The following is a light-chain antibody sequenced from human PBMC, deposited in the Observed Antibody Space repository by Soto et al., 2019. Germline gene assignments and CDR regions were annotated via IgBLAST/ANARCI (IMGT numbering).Light chain of an antibody. V-gene: IGKV1-12*01. CDR2: AAS. CDR1: QGISRS. CDR3: QQRSNWPPIT. J-gene: IGKJ5*01. Sequence: IQLTQSPSSLSASVGDRVTISCQASQGISRSLAWYQQKPGKAPKLLIYAASSLQSGVPSRFSGSGSGTDFTLTISSLEPEDFAVYYCQQRSNWPPITFGQGTRLEIK.